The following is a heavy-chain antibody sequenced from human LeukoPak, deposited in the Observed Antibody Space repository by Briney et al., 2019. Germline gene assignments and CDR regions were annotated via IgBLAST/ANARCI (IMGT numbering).Heavy chain of an antibody. CDR1: GGAFSGYY. D-gene: IGHD3-10*01. J-gene: IGHJ4*02. CDR2: INHSGST. Sequence: PSETLSLTCAVYGGAFSGYYWSWIRQSPGKGLEWIGEINHSGSTNYNPSLKSRVTISLDTSKNQFSLKLSSVTAADTAVYYCARGRRVTMVRGVIGGMDVWGQGTLVTVSS. CDR3: ARGRRVTMVRGVIGGMDV. V-gene: IGHV4-34*01.